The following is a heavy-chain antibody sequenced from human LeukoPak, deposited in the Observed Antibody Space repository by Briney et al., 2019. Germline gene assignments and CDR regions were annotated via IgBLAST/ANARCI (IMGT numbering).Heavy chain of an antibody. CDR1: GFTVSSNY. CDR2: IYSGGST. J-gene: IGHJ4*02. CDR3: ARSSGYPVYFDY. V-gene: IGHV3-53*01. D-gene: IGHD3-22*01. Sequence: GGSLRLSCAASGFTVSSNYMSWVRQAPGKGLEWVSVIYSGGSTYYADSVKGRFTISRDNSKNTLYLQMNSLRAEDTAVYYCARSSGYPVYFDYWGQGTLVTVSS.